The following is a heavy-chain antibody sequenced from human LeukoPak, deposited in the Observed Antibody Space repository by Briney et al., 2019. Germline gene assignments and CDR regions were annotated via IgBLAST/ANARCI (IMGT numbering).Heavy chain of an antibody. Sequence: PGGSLRLSCAASGFTFSSQALSWVRQAPGKGLEWVSAISGSGGTTYYADSVKGRFTISRDNSKSTLYLQMNSLRAEDTAVYYCARVYDVLTGGFDHWGQGALVTVSS. J-gene: IGHJ4*02. CDR3: ARVYDVLTGGFDH. D-gene: IGHD3-9*01. CDR2: ISGSGGTT. CDR1: GFTFSSQA. V-gene: IGHV3-23*01.